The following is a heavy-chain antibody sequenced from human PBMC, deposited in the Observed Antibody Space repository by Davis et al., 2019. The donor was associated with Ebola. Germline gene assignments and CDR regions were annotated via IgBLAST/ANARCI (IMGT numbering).Heavy chain of an antibody. D-gene: IGHD5-12*01. J-gene: IGHJ6*02. CDR3: AKDRGYSGYDSYGMDV. V-gene: IGHV3-30*02. Sequence: GESLKISCAASGFTFSSYWMHWVRQAPGKGLEWVAFIRYDGSNKYYADSVKGRFTISRDNSKNTLYLQMNSLRAEDTAVYYCAKDRGYSGYDSYGMDVWGQGTTVTVSS. CDR2: IRYDGSNK. CDR1: GFTFSSYW.